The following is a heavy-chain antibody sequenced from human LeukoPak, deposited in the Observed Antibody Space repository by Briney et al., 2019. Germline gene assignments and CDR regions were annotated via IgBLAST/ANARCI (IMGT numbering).Heavy chain of an antibody. V-gene: IGHV3-30-3*01. CDR2: ISYDGSNK. D-gene: IGHD4-17*01. Sequence: PGGSLRLSCAASGFTFSSYAMHWVRQAPGKGLEWVAVISYDGSNKYYADSVKGRFTISRDNSKNTLYLQMNCLRAEDTAVYYCARGYYGDPEDYWGQGTLVTVSS. CDR1: GFTFSSYA. CDR3: ARGYYGDPEDY. J-gene: IGHJ4*02.